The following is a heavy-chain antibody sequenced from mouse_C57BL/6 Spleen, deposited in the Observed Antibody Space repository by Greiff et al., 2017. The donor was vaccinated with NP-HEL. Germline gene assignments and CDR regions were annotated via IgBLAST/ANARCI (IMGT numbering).Heavy chain of an antibody. D-gene: IGHD3-2*02. V-gene: IGHV1-82*01. CDR1: GYAFSSSW. CDR2: IYPGDGDT. CDR3: ASDSSTLYFDY. J-gene: IGHJ2*01. Sequence: QVQLQQSGPELVKPGASVKISCKASGYAFSSSWMNWVKQRPGKGLEWIGRIYPGDGDTNYNGKFKGKATLTADKSSSTAYMQLSSLTSEDSAVYFCASDSSTLYFDYWGQGTTLTVSS.